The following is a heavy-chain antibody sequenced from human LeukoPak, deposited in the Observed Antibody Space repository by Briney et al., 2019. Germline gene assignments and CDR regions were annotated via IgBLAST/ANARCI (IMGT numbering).Heavy chain of an antibody. CDR2: IYSGGST. CDR1: GFTVSSNY. V-gene: IGHV3-66*01. Sequence: GGSLRLSCAASGFTVSSNYMSWVRQAPGKGLEWVSLIYSGGSTYYADSVKGRFTISRDNSKNTLYLQMNSLRAEDTAVYYCAKGDRIAVARPFDYWGQGTLVTVSS. D-gene: IGHD6-19*01. CDR3: AKGDRIAVARPFDY. J-gene: IGHJ4*02.